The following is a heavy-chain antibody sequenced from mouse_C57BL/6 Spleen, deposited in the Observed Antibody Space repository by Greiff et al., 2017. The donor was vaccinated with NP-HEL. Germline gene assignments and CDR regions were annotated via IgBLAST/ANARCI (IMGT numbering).Heavy chain of an antibody. Sequence: QVQLQQPGAELVKPGASVKLSCKASGYTFTSYWMHWVKQRPGQCLEWIGMIHPNSGSTNYNEKFKSKATLTVDKSSSTAYMQLSSLTSEDSAVYYCARTATTGNAMDYWGQGTSVTVSS. CDR3: ARTATTGNAMDY. J-gene: IGHJ4*01. CDR2: IHPNSGST. V-gene: IGHV1-64*01. D-gene: IGHD4-1*02. CDR1: GYTFTSYW.